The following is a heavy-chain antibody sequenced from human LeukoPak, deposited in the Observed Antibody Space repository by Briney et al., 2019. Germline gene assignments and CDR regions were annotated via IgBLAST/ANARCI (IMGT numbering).Heavy chain of an antibody. CDR2: IYTSGSTNYNP. CDR3: ARDRYDSVYNWFDP. D-gene: IGHD3-22*01. V-gene: IGHV4-4*07. CDR1: GGSISNHY. J-gene: IGHJ5*02. Sequence: SETLSLTCTVSGGSISNHYWSWIRQPAGKGLEWIGRIYTSGSTNYNPNYNPSLKSRVTMSVDTSKNQFSLKLTSVTAADTAVYYCARDRYDSVYNWFDPWGQGTLVTVSS.